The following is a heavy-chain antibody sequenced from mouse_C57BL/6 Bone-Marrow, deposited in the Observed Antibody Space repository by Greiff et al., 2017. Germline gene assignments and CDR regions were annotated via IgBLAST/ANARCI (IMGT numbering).Heavy chain of an antibody. CDR3: ARRDYGSSSGYFDV. CDR2: IDPSDSET. D-gene: IGHD1-1*01. V-gene: IGHV1-52*01. Sequence: QVQLQQPGAELVRPGSSVKLSCKASGYTFNSYWMHWVKQRPKQGLEWIGNIDPSDSETHSNQKFKDKATLTVDKSSSTAYMQLSSLTSEHSAVYYCARRDYGSSSGYFDVWGTGTTVTVSS. CDR1: GYTFNSYW. J-gene: IGHJ1*03.